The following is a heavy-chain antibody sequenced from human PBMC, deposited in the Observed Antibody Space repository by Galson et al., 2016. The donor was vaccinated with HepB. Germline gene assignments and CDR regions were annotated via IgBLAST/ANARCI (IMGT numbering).Heavy chain of an antibody. Sequence: SLRLSCAASGFTFSGSAMHWVRQASGKGLEWVGRIRSKANSYATEYAASVKGRFTISRDDSKNTAFLQMNSLKTEDTAVYYCTRPGYCSGGSCSITKLDVWGQGTTVTVPS. D-gene: IGHD2-15*01. CDR3: TRPGYCSGGSCSITKLDV. CDR1: GFTFSGSA. V-gene: IGHV3-73*01. J-gene: IGHJ6*02. CDR2: IRSKANSYAT.